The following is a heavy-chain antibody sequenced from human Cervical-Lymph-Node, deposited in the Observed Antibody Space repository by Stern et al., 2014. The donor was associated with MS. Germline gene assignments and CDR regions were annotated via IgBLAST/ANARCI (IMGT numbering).Heavy chain of an antibody. D-gene: IGHD3-3*01. CDR3: ARLASGLDC. Sequence: QVQLQESGPGLVKPSQTLSLTCTVSGGSISIDDYYWSWVRQFPGKGLEWIWYIDYPGSTYYSPSLESRVIMAVETSKNQFSLNLTSVTAADTAVYYCARLASGLDCWGQGTLVTVSS. J-gene: IGHJ4*02. CDR1: GGSISIDDYY. V-gene: IGHV4-30-4*08. CDR2: IDYPGST.